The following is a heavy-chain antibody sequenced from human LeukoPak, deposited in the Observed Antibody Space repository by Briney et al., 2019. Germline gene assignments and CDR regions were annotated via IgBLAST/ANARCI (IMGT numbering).Heavy chain of an antibody. CDR3: ASNRAGYYYYYMDV. Sequence: GGSLRLSCAASGFTVSNNYMTWVRQGPGKGLEWVANIKEDGIEKYYVDSVKGRFTISRDNAKNSLYLQMNSLRAEDTAVYYCASNRAGYYYYYMDVWGKGTTVTVSS. V-gene: IGHV3-7*01. J-gene: IGHJ6*03. CDR1: GFTVSNNY. CDR2: IKEDGIEK. D-gene: IGHD1-14*01.